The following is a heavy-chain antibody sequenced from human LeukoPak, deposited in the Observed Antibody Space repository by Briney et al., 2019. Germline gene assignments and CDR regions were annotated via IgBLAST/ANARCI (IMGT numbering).Heavy chain of an antibody. J-gene: IGHJ3*02. Sequence: GGSETLFCAASGFTFSTYWMHWVRQAPGKGLVWVSRTNSDGSRTIYADSVKGRFTISRDNAKNTLYLQMNSLRAEDTAVYYCARDIYYYDSRGYYIETFAFDIWGQKTVVPVFS. CDR1: GFTFSTYW. V-gene: IGHV3-74*01. D-gene: IGHD3-22*01. CDR2: TNSDGSRT. CDR3: ARDIYYYDSRGYYIETFAFDI.